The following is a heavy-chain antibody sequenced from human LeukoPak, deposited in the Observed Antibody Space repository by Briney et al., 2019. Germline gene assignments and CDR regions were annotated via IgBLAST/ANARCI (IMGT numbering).Heavy chain of an antibody. CDR3: AKLQLVMDWFDP. Sequence: GGSLRLSCAASGFTFSSYGMHWVRQAPGKGLEWVAFIRYDGSNKYYADSVKGRFTISRDNSKNTLYLQMNTLRAEDTAVYYCAKLQLVMDWFDPWGQGTLVTVSS. V-gene: IGHV3-30*02. D-gene: IGHD6-13*01. CDR1: GFTFSSYG. J-gene: IGHJ5*02. CDR2: IRYDGSNK.